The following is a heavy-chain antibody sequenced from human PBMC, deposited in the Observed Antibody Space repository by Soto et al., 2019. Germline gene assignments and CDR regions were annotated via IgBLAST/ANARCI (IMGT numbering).Heavy chain of an antibody. CDR2: ISSYGRST. CDR1: GFTFSSYW. CDR3: ARGRDRYDLWRGDNWFAP. Sequence: EVQLLESGGGLVQPGGSLRLSCAGSGFTFSSYWMHWVRQAPGKGLVWVSRISSYGRSTNYADSVKGRFTISRDNAKNKLYLQMDNLRAEDTALYYCARGRDRYDLWRGDNWFAPWGQGTLVTVSS. D-gene: IGHD3-3*01. V-gene: IGHV3-74*01. J-gene: IGHJ5*02.